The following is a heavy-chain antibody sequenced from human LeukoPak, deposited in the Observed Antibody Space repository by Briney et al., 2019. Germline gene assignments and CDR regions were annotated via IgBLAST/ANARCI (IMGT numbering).Heavy chain of an antibody. CDR2: IYTSGST. Sequence: SETLSLTCTVSGGSISSYYWSWIRQPPGKGLEWIGYIYTSGSTNYNPSLKSRVTISVDTSKNQFSLKLSSVTAADTAVYYCARDLTEGSVAFDIWGQGTMVTVSS. CDR1: GGSISSYY. J-gene: IGHJ3*02. V-gene: IGHV4-4*09. CDR3: ARDLTEGSVAFDI. D-gene: IGHD3-3*01.